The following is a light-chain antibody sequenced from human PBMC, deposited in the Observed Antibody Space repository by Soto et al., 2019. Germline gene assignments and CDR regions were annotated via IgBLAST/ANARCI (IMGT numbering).Light chain of an antibody. CDR2: KSS. J-gene: IGKJ1*01. V-gene: IGKV1-5*03. Sequence: DIQMTQSPSTLSASVGDRVTITCRASQSISSWLAWYQQKPGKAPKLLIYKSSSLESGFPSRFSGSGSGTEVTLTISSLQPDDFATYYGQQDNSYPWTFGQGTKVEIK. CDR1: QSISSW. CDR3: QQDNSYPWT.